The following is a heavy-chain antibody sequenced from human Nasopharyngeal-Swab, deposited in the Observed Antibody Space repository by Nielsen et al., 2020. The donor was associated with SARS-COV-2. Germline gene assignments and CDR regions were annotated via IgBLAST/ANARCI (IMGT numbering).Heavy chain of an antibody. Sequence: GESLKISCAASGFTFSSYGMHWVRQAPGKGLEWVAVIWYDGSNKYYADSVKGRFTISRDNSKNTLYLQMNSLRAEDTAVYYCARGQESYSSSWLNWHFDLWGRGTLVTVSS. CDR1: GFTFSSYG. D-gene: IGHD6-13*01. CDR2: IWYDGSNK. V-gene: IGHV3-33*01. CDR3: ARGQESYSSSWLNWHFDL. J-gene: IGHJ2*01.